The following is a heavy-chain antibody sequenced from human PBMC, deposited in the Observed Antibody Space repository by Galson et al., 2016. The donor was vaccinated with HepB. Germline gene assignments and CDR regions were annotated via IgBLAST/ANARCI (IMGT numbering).Heavy chain of an antibody. D-gene: IGHD3-3*01. J-gene: IGHJ6*02. Sequence: SETLSLTCVVSGDSINSRNWWSWVRQPPGMGLEWIGEIYHSGSTNYGPSLKSRVTISVDKSKNQFSLKLRSVTVADTAVYYCVRRNNSNFGPLDVGGQGTTVTVSS. V-gene: IGHV4-4*02. CDR3: VRRNNSNFGPLDV. CDR1: GDSINSRNW. CDR2: IYHSGST.